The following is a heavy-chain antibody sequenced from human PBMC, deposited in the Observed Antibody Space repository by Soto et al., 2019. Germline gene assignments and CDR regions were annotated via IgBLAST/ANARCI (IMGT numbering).Heavy chain of an antibody. Sequence: GESLKISCKGSGYSFTSYWIGWVRQMPGKGLEWMGIIYPGDSDTRYSPSFQGQVTISADKSISTAYLQWSSLKASDTAMYYCARHEGLGIFGVVMGFDPWGQGTLVTVSS. V-gene: IGHV5-51*01. CDR3: ARHEGLGIFGVVMGFDP. CDR1: GYSFTSYW. D-gene: IGHD3-3*01. J-gene: IGHJ5*02. CDR2: IYPGDSDT.